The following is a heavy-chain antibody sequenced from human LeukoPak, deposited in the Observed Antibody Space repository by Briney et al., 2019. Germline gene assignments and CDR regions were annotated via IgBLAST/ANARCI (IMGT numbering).Heavy chain of an antibody. Sequence: PGGSLRLSCAASGFTFGSYSMNWVRQAPGKGLEWVSSISSSSSYIYYADSVKGRFTISRDNAKNSLYLQMNSLRAEDTAVYYCARDGRAVAGEHDYWGQGTLVTVSS. CDR3: ARDGRAVAGEHDY. D-gene: IGHD6-19*01. CDR1: GFTFGSYS. CDR2: ISSSSSYI. V-gene: IGHV3-21*01. J-gene: IGHJ4*02.